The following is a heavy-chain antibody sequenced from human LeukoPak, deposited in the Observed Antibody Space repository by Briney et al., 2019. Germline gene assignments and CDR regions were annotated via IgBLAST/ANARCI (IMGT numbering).Heavy chain of an antibody. CDR3: ARDRWELPYYFDY. CDR2: LNSSGGST. D-gene: IGHD1-26*01. CDR1: GYIFTDYY. Sequence: ASVKVSCKTSGYIFTDYYIHWVRQAPGQGLEWMGILNSSGGSTTYAQKFQGRITMTRDASTSTVYMELRSLSSEDTAVYYCARDRWELPYYFDYWGQGTLVTVSS. V-gene: IGHV1-46*01. J-gene: IGHJ4*02.